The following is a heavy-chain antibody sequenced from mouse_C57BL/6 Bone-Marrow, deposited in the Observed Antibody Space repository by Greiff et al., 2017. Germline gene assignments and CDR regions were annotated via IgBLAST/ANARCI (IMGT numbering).Heavy chain of an antibody. V-gene: IGHV1-64*01. D-gene: IGHD1-1*01. J-gene: IGHJ2*01. Sequence: QVQLQQPGAELVKPGASVKLSCKASGYTFTSYWMHWVKQRPGQGLEWIGMIHPNSGSTNYNEKFKSKATLTVDKSSSTAYMQLSSLTSEDSAVXYCAPYYYGSSPFYVDYWGQGTTLTVSS. CDR1: GYTFTSYW. CDR2: IHPNSGST. CDR3: APYYYGSSPFYVDY.